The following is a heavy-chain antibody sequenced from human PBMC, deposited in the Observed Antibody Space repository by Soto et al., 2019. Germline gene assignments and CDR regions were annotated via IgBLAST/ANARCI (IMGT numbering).Heavy chain of an antibody. J-gene: IGHJ6*02. Sequence: QVQLVESGGGVVQPGRSLRLSCAASGFTFSSYGMHWVRQAPGKGLEWVAVIWYDGSNKYYADSVKGRFTISRDNSKNTQCLKMNSLGAEDTGGYYCARAPGLAAAGTDGMDVWGQGTTVTVSS. CDR2: IWYDGSNK. CDR1: GFTFSSYG. V-gene: IGHV3-33*01. CDR3: ARAPGLAAAGTDGMDV. D-gene: IGHD6-13*01.